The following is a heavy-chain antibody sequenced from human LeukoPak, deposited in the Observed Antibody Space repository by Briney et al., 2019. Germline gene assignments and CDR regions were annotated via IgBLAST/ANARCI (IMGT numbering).Heavy chain of an antibody. CDR3: ARARADMDV. CDR2: ISISGDII. Sequence: GGSLRLSCAASGFTFSSYGMSWVRQAPGKGLEWLSYISISGDIIYYADSVRGRITVSRDNAKNSLYLQMNSLTAEDTATYYCARARADMDVWGKGTTVTISS. V-gene: IGHV3-48*04. J-gene: IGHJ6*03. CDR1: GFTFSSYG.